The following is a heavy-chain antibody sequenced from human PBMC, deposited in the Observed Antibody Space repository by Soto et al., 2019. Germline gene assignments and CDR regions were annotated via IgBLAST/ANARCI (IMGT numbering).Heavy chain of an antibody. V-gene: IGHV1-46*02. CDR3: AREENCSGGTCYSEYFHR. D-gene: IGHD2-15*01. CDR2: VNPSGGST. CDR1: GYTFNRYY. Sequence: ASVKVSCKVSGYTFNRYYMHWVRLAPGQGLEWMGVVNPSGGSTKYAQNFQGRVTMTRDTSTTTIYMELSSLRSDDTAIYYCAREENCSGGTCYSEYFHRWGQGTLVTVSS. J-gene: IGHJ1*01.